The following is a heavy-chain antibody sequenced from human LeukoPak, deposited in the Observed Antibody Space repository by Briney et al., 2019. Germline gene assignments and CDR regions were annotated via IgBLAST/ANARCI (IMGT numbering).Heavy chain of an antibody. J-gene: IGHJ6*02. V-gene: IGHV1-8*01. CDR2: MNPNSGNT. CDR3: ARSGTGSYIYYYYYGMDV. CDR1: GYTFTSYD. Sequence: ASVKVSCKASGYTFTSYDINWVRQATGQGLEWMGWMNPNSGNTGYAQKFQGRVTMTRNTSISTAYMELSSLRSEDTAMYYCARSGTGSYIYYYYYGMDVWGQGTTVTVSS. D-gene: IGHD3-10*01.